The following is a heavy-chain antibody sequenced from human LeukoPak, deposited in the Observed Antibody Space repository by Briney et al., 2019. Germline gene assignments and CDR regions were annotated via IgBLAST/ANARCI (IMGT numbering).Heavy chain of an antibody. D-gene: IGHD2/OR15-2a*01. CDR3: MSNYLQGGYYFAY. CDR2: TYHGGST. CDR1: GYSINSGYY. V-gene: IGHV4-38-2*02. J-gene: IGHJ4*02. Sequence: SETLSLTCTVSGYSINSGYYWGWIRQPPGKGREGIGITYHGGSTYYNPSLKSRVTISLDTSKNQFSLKLSSVTAADTAVYYCMSNYLQGGYYFAYWGQGTLVTVSS.